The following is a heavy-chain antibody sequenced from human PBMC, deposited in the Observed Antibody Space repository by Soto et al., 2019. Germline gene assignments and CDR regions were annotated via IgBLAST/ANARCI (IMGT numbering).Heavy chain of an antibody. V-gene: IGHV3-15*07. CDR1: GFTFSNAW. Sequence: EEQLVESGGGLVKPGGSLRLSCAGSGFTFSNAWMNWVRQAPGKGLEWVGRIKSKPDGETIDYAAPVKGRFTISRDDSKNMVYLQMNSLKTEDTAVYFCSTGYALDHWGQGTLVTVSS. J-gene: IGHJ4*02. D-gene: IGHD2-2*01. CDR3: STGYALDH. CDR2: IKSKPDGETI.